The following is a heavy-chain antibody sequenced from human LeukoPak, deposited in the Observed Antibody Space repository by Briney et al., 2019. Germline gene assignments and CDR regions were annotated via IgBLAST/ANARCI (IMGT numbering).Heavy chain of an antibody. Sequence: GGSLRLSCAASGFIFSSYAMTWVRQAPGKGLEWVSAISTSGDSTYYADSVRGRFTISRDNSKNTLYLQMTSLRAEDTAVYYCARKVYHRFDYWGQGTLVTVSS. CDR2: ISTSGDST. CDR3: ARKVYHRFDY. J-gene: IGHJ4*02. D-gene: IGHD2-2*01. V-gene: IGHV3-23*01. CDR1: GFIFSSYA.